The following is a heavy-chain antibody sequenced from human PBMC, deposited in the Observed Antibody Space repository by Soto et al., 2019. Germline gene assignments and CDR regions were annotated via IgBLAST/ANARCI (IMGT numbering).Heavy chain of an antibody. Sequence: QLQLQESGPGLVKPSETLSLPCTVSGGSISSSSYYWGCIRQPPGKGLEWIGSIYYSGRTYYNPSLTSRVTISVDTSKNQFSLKLSSVTAADTAVYYCARQSYDFWSGSGLAVWGQGTTVTVSS. J-gene: IGHJ6*02. CDR2: IYYSGRT. CDR3: ARQSYDFWSGSGLAV. D-gene: IGHD3-3*01. V-gene: IGHV4-39*01. CDR1: GGSISSSSYY.